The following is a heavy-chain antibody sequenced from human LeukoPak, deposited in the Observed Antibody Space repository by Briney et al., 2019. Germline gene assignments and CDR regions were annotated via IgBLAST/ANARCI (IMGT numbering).Heavy chain of an antibody. D-gene: IGHD6-13*01. CDR1: GYTFTSYY. V-gene: IGHV1-46*01. CDR3: AKEAAAGFDRPPDAFDI. Sequence: ASVKVSCKASGYTFTSYYMHWVRQAPGQGLEWMGIINPSGGSTSYAQKFQGRVTMTRDMSTSTVYMEPSSLRSEDTAVYYCAKEAAAGFDRPPDAFDIWGQGTMVTVSS. J-gene: IGHJ3*02. CDR2: INPSGGST.